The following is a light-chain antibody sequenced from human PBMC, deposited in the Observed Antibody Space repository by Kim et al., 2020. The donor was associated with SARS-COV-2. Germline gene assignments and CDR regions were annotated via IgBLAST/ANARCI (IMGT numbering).Light chain of an antibody. J-gene: IGKJ4*01. CDR2: AAS. Sequence: SAGERVTLACRPSQRVISRYLAWYQDKPGQAPRLLIYAASTRATGIPDRFKGGGSGTDFTLTITRLEPEDFGVYYCQQYGSSPLTFGGGTKVDIK. CDR1: QRVISRY. V-gene: IGKV3-20*01. CDR3: QQYGSSPLT.